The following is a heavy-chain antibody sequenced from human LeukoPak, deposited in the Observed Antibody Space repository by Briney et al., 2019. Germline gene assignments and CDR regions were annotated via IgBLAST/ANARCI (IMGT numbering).Heavy chain of an antibody. CDR3: ARGPTYQPIDF. J-gene: IGHJ4*02. V-gene: IGHV4-39*02. Sequence: SETLSLTCTVSGGSISSSNYYWGWIRQPPGKGLEWIASIHYSETTYYNPSLKSRVTKSLDTSKNHFSLKLSSVTAADTAVYYCARGPTYQPIDFWGQGTLVTVSS. CDR2: IHYSETT. CDR1: GGSISSSNYY. D-gene: IGHD2-2*01.